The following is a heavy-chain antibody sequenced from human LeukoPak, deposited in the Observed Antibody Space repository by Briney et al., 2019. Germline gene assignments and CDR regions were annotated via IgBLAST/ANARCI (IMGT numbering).Heavy chain of an antibody. Sequence: SETLSLTCTVSGGSISTYYWSWIRQPPGKGLEWIGYVYYSGGTNYNPSLKSRVTISVDTSKNRFSLKLSSVTAADTSVYYCARPDYGDFAWFGYWGQGTLVTVSS. V-gene: IGHV4-59*08. D-gene: IGHD4-17*01. CDR2: VYYSGGT. CDR1: GGSISTYY. CDR3: ARPDYGDFAWFGY. J-gene: IGHJ4*02.